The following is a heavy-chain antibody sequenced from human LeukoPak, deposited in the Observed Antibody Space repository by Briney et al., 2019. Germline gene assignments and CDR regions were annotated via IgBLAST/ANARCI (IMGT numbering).Heavy chain of an antibody. J-gene: IGHJ6*03. Sequence: GESLKISYKGSGYSFTTYSIGWVRQMPGKGLEWMGIIYPGDSITRYSPSFQGQVIISADKSINTAYLQWTSLKASDTAIYYCAKHGRGSCYYYLDVWGKGTSVTVSS. D-gene: IGHD1-26*01. CDR1: GYSFTTYS. V-gene: IGHV5-51*01. CDR2: IYPGDSIT. CDR3: AKHGRGSCYYYLDV.